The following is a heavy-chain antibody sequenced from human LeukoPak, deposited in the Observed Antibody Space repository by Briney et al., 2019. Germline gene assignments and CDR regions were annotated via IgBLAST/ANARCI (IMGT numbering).Heavy chain of an antibody. CDR3: AKLSTTVTTRDY. Sequence: GGSLRLSCAASGFTFSSHWMTWVRQAPGKGPEWVANIKGDGSQKNYVDSVKGRFTISRDNSKNTLYLQMNSLRAEDTAVYYCAKLSTTVTTRDYWGQGTLVTVSS. CDR1: GFTFSSHW. CDR2: IKGDGSQK. D-gene: IGHD4-17*01. V-gene: IGHV3-7*01. J-gene: IGHJ4*02.